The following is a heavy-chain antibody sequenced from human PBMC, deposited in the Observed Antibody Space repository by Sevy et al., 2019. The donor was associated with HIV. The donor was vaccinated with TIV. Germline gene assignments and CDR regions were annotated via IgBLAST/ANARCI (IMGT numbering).Heavy chain of an antibody. D-gene: IGHD2-15*01. V-gene: IGHV3-30*18. CDR2: ISYDGSNK. J-gene: IGHJ4*02. CDR1: GFTFSSYG. CDR3: AKEESDIVVVVAATHGDYEGFYFDY. Sequence: GGSLRLSCAASGFTFSSYGMHWVRQAPGKGLEWVAVISYDGSNKYYADSVKGRFTISGENSKNRLYLQMNSLRAEDTAVYYCAKEESDIVVVVAATHGDYEGFYFDYWGQGTLVTVSS.